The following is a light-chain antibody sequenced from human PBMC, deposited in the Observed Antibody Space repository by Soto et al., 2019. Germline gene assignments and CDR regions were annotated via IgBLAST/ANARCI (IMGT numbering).Light chain of an antibody. Sequence: EIVMTQSPATLSVSPGERATVSCRASESVSNNLAWYQQKPGQSPRLLIYAASTRATGIPARFSGSGSGAEFTLTISNLQSEDFAIYDCQQYNNWPPGTFGQGTKVEVK. V-gene: IGKV3-15*01. CDR2: AAS. CDR1: ESVSNN. J-gene: IGKJ1*01. CDR3: QQYNNWPPGT.